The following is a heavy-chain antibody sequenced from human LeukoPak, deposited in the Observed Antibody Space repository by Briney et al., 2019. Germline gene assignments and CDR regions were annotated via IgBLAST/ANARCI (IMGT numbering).Heavy chain of an antibody. Sequence: GGSLRLSCAASGFTFSSYWMHWVRQAPGKGLVWVSRINSDGRSTSYADSVKGRFTISRDNAKNTLYLQMNSLRAEDTAVYYCARAPDYGDYYFDYWGQGTLVTVSS. D-gene: IGHD4-17*01. CDR1: GFTFSSYW. CDR2: INSDGRST. J-gene: IGHJ4*02. V-gene: IGHV3-74*01. CDR3: ARAPDYGDYYFDY.